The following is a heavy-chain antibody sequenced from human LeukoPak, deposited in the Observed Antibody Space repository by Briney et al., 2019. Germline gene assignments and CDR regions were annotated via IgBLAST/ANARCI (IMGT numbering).Heavy chain of an antibody. Sequence: SGGSLRLSCAASGFTFSGHWMSWVRQAPGKGLEWVANINQGGSDKYYVDSVKGRFTISRDDANNLLYLQMNSLRGEDTAVYYCTRDRPRAEDDGGQGTLVTVSS. J-gene: IGHJ4*02. CDR1: GFTFSGHW. CDR2: INQGGSDK. V-gene: IGHV3-7*01. CDR3: TRDRPRAEDD. D-gene: IGHD1-14*01.